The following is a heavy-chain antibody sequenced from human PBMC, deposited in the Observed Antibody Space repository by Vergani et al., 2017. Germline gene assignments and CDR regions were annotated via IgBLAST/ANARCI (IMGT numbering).Heavy chain of an antibody. CDR3: VRVKGSNWNDHLYHI. CDR2: IRNKTNNYTT. CDR1: GFIFSDHY. D-gene: IGHD1-1*01. J-gene: IGHJ3*02. Sequence: EVQGVESGGGLVQPGGSLRLSRAASGFIFSDHYMDWVRQAPGKGLEWGGRIRNKTNNYTTQYAASVKGRFTISRDDSKSYLYLQMNRLQPEDTALYYCVRVKGSNWNDHLYHIWGQGTLVTVS. V-gene: IGHV3-72*01.